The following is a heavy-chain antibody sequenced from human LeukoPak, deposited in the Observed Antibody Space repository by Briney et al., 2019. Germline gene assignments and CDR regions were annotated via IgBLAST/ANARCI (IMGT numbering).Heavy chain of an antibody. CDR3: ARFGSGWHYFDY. CDR2: INHSGST. CDR1: GGSFSGYY. Sequence: PSETLSLTCAVYGGSFSGYYWSWIRQPPGKGLEWIGEINHSGSTNYNPSLKSQVTISVDTSKNQFSPKLSSVTAADTAVYYCARFGSGWHYFDYWGQGTLVTVSS. V-gene: IGHV4-34*01. J-gene: IGHJ4*02. D-gene: IGHD6-19*01.